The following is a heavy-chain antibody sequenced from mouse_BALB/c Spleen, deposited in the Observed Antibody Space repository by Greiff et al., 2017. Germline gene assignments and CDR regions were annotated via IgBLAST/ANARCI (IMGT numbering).Heavy chain of an antibody. V-gene: IGHV5-17*02. CDR2: ISSGSSTI. J-gene: IGHJ4*01. D-gene: IGHD3-1*01. Sequence: EVKLEESGGGLVQPGGSRKLSCAASGFTFSSFGMHWVRQAPEKGLEWVAYISSGSSTIYYADTVKGRFTISRDNPKNTLFLRMTSLRSEDTAMYYCARSGYDYDAMDYWGQGTSVTVSS. CDR3: ARSGYDYDAMDY. CDR1: GFTFSSFG.